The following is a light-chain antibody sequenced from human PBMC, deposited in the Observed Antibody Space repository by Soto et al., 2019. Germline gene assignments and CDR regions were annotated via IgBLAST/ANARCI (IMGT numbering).Light chain of an antibody. CDR1: QSVSTY. Sequence: ETDLTRSPPTLLFSPRQSATLSCNASQSVSTYLAWYQQKPGQAPRLLIHDASNRAAGITDRFSGSGSGTDFTLTISRLEPEDFAVYYCQKYGNSPITFGQGGRLEIK. CDR2: DAS. J-gene: IGKJ5*01. V-gene: IGKV3-20*01. CDR3: QKYGNSPIT.